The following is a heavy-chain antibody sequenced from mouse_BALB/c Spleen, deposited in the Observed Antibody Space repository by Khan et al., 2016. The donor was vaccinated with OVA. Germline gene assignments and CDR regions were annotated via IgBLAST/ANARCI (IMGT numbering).Heavy chain of an antibody. V-gene: IGHV5-17*02. J-gene: IGHJ2*01. CDR3: ASGNWAY. D-gene: IGHD4-1*01. Sequence: EVELVESGGGLVQPGGSRKLSCAASGFTFSSFGMHWVRQAPEKGLEWVAYINSGSSTIYYADPVKGRFTISRDNPKNTLFLQMTSLSSEDTAMYYCASGNWAYWGQGTTLTVSS. CDR2: INSGSSTI. CDR1: GFTFSSFG.